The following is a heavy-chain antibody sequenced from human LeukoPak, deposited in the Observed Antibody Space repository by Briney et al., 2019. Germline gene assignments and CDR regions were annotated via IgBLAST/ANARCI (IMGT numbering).Heavy chain of an antibody. D-gene: IGHD3-3*01. CDR2: INPNSGGT. V-gene: IGHV1-2*02. CDR3: AFSELGVVIISDLSNDY. CDR1: GYTFTGYY. Sequence: ASVKVSCKASGYTFTGYYMHWVRQAPGQGLGWMGWINPNSGGTNYAQKFQGRVTMTRDTSISTAYMELSRLRSDDTAVYYCAFSELGVVIISDLSNDYWGQGTLVTVSS. J-gene: IGHJ4*02.